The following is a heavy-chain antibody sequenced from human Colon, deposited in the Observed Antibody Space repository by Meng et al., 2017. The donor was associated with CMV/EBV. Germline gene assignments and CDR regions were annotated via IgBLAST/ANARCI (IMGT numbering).Heavy chain of an antibody. Sequence: QLQLPQSGPGLAXXXXXLPLTCAISGDSVSSNSAAWNWIRQSPSRGLEWLGRTYYGSKWYNDYAVSGKSRITINPDTSKNQFSLQLNSVTPEDTAVYYCARDPAAFDFWGQGILVTVSS. V-gene: IGHV6-1*01. D-gene: IGHD6-25*01. CDR3: ARDPAAFDF. J-gene: IGHJ4*02. CDR2: TYYGSKWYN. CDR1: GDSVSSNSAA.